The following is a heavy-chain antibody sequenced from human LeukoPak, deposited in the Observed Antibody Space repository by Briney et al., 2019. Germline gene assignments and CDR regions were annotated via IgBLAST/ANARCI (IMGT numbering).Heavy chain of an antibody. CDR1: GFTFSSYA. J-gene: IGHJ5*02. CDR2: ISGSGGST. CDR3: AKDRRIAVAGLNWFDP. D-gene: IGHD6-19*01. V-gene: IGHV3-23*01. Sequence: GGSLRLSCAASGFTFSSYAMSWVRQAPGKGLEWVSAISGSGGSTYCADSVKGRFTISRDNSKNALYLQMNSLRAEDTAVYYCAKDRRIAVAGLNWFDPWGQGTLVTVSS.